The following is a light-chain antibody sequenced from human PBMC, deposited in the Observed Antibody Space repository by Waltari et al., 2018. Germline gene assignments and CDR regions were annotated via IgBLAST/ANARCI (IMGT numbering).Light chain of an antibody. CDR3: NSYTSTGTYV. Sequence: QSALTQPASVSGSPGQSIAISCTGTSSDVGGYNHVHWFQQHPGRAPKLMISDVTNRPAVVSNRFSGSKSGNTASLTISGLQAEDEADYYCNSYTSTGTYVFGSGTKVTVL. CDR2: DVT. CDR1: SSDVGGYNH. J-gene: IGLJ1*01. V-gene: IGLV2-14*01.